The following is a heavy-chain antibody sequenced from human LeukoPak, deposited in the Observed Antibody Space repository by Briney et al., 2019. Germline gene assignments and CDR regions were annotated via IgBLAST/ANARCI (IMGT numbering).Heavy chain of an antibody. D-gene: IGHD2-2*01. V-gene: IGHV1-69*13. CDR3: ARQGYCSSTSCFGPYYYYMDV. CDR2: IIPIFGTA. Sequence: SVKVSCKASGYTFTGYYMHWVRQAPGQGLEWMGGIIPIFGTANYAQKFQGRVTITADESTSTAYMELSSLRSEDTAVYYCARQGYCSSTSCFGPYYYYMDVWGKGTTVTISS. CDR1: GYTFTGYY. J-gene: IGHJ6*03.